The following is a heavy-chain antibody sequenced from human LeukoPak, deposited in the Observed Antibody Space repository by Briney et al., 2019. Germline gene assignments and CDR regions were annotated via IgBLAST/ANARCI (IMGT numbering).Heavy chain of an antibody. CDR2: IWYDGSNK. Sequence: GGSLRLSCAASGFTFSSYGMHWARQAPGKGLEWVAVIWYDGSNKYYADSVKGRFTISRDNSKNTLYLQMNSLRAEDTAVYYWAREGVATPNWFAPGGQETLVTVSS. D-gene: IGHD2-15*01. CDR1: GFTFSSYG. J-gene: IGHJ5*02. CDR3: AREGVATPNWFAP. V-gene: IGHV3-33*01.